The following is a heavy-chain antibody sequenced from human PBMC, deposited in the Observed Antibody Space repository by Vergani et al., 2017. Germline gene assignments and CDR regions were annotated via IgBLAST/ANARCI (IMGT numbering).Heavy chain of an antibody. CDR3: AGSGYSYGYYFDY. J-gene: IGHJ4*02. D-gene: IGHD5-18*01. V-gene: IGHV4-39*01. CDR1: GGSISSSSYY. CDR2: IYYSGST. Sequence: QLQLQESGPGLVKPSETLSLTCTVSGGSISSSSYYWGWIRQPPGKGLEWIGSIYYSGSTYYNPSLKSRVTISVDTSKHQFSLKLSSVTAADTAVYYCAGSGYSYGYYFDYWGQGTLVTGSS.